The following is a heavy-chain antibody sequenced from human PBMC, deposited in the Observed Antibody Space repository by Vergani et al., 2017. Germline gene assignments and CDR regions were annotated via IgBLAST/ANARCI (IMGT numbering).Heavy chain of an antibody. D-gene: IGHD2-2*01. V-gene: IGHV3-33*01. CDR2: IWYDGSNK. Sequence: QVQLVESGGGVVQPGRSLRLSCAASGFTFSSYGMHWVRQAPGKGLEWVAVIWYDGSNKYYADSVKGRFTISRDNSKNTLYLQMNSLRAEDTAVYYCARERPSDIVVVPAAIGMDVWGQGTTVTVSS. CDR3: ARERPSDIVVVPAAIGMDV. J-gene: IGHJ6*02. CDR1: GFTFSSYG.